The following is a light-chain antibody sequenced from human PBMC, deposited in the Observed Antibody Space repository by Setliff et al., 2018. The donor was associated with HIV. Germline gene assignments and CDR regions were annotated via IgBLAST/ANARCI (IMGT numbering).Light chain of an antibody. J-gene: IGLJ3*02. CDR2: DVS. CDR1: SSDVGGYNY. CDR3: SSYTASSTLV. Sequence: QSVLTQPASVSGSPGQSITISCTGSSSDVGGYNYVSWYQQHPGKAPKLMSYDVSQRPSGVSDRFSGSKSGITASLTISGLQPEDESDYYCSSYTASSTLVFGGGTK. V-gene: IGLV2-14*03.